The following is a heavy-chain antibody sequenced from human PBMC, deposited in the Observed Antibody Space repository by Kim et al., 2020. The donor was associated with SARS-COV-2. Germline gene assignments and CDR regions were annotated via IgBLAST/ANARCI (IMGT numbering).Heavy chain of an antibody. V-gene: IGHV1-69*13. Sequence: SVKVSCKAPAGTFSSYAISRVRQAPGQGLEWMGGIIPIFGTANYAQKFQGRVTITADESTSTAYMELSSLISEDTAVYYCAGLWFKELFPGFYYMDVWGKGPTVTVS. CDR1: AGTFSSYA. D-gene: IGHD3-10*01. CDR2: IIPIFGTA. J-gene: IGHJ6*03. CDR3: AGLWFKELFPGFYYMDV.